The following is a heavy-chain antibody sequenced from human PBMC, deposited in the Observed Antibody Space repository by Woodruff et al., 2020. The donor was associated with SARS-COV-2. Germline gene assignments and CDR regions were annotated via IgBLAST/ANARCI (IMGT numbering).Heavy chain of an antibody. J-gene: IGHJ6*03. D-gene: IGHD1-20*01. CDR3: ARDGGNNWNRAYTYYYYMDV. Sequence: QKFQGRVTITADKSTSTAYMELSSLRSEDTAVYYCARDGGNNWNRAYTYYYYMDVWGKGTTVTVSS. V-gene: IGHV1-69*04.